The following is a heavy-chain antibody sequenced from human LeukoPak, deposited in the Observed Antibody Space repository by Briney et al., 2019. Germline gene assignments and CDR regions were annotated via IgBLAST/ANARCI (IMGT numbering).Heavy chain of an antibody. CDR1: GYTFSSYD. J-gene: IGHJ6*03. V-gene: IGHV1-18*01. CDR3: ARGYCSSTSCYSYYYYYMDV. CDR2: ISAYNGNT. D-gene: IGHD2-2*02. Sequence: ASVKVSCKASGYTFSSYDISWVRQAPGQGLEWMGWISAYNGNTNYAQKLQGRVTMTTDTSTSTAYLELRSLRSDDTAVYYCARGYCSSTSCYSYYYYYMDVWGKGTTVTVSS.